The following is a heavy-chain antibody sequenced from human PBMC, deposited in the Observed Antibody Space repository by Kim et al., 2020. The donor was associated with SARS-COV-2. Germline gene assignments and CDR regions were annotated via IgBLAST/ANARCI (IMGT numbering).Heavy chain of an antibody. D-gene: IGHD1-1*01. CDR1: GFTFSSYS. CDR3: ASLSPTGTTFLPYYYYGMDV. CDR2: ISSSSSYI. Sequence: GGSLRLSCAASGFTFSSYSMNWVRQAPGKGLEWVSSISSSSSYIYYADSVKGRFTISRDNAKNSLYLQMNSLRAEDTAVYYCASLSPTGTTFLPYYYYGMDVWGQGTTVTVSS. J-gene: IGHJ6*02. V-gene: IGHV3-21*01.